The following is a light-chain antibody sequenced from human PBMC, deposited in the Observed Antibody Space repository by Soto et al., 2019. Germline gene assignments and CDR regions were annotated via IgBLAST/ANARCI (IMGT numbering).Light chain of an antibody. CDR3: QQYGSSPRA. CDR2: GAS. CDR1: QSVRSNY. J-gene: IGKJ4*01. Sequence: EILLTQSPGTLSLSPGERATLSCRASQSVRSNYLAWYQQKPGRAPRLLIYGASSRATGIPDRFSGSGSGTDFTLTISRLEPEDFAVYYCQQYGSSPRAFGGGTKVDIK. V-gene: IGKV3-20*01.